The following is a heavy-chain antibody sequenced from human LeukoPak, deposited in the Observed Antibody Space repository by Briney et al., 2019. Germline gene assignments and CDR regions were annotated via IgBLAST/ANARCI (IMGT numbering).Heavy chain of an antibody. Sequence: GGSLRLSCTVSRFTVSANYMSWVRQAPGKGLEWVSGIYSGGRTDYADSVKGRFTISRDGSKNTLYLQMNSLRAEDTAVYYCASDFWSGYYTPMGVNYWGQGTLVTVSS. CDR2: IYSGGRT. CDR1: RFTVSANY. J-gene: IGHJ4*02. V-gene: IGHV3-66*01. D-gene: IGHD3-3*01. CDR3: ASDFWSGYYTPMGVNY.